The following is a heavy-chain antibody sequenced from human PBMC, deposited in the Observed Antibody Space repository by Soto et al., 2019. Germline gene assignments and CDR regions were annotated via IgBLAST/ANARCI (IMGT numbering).Heavy chain of an antibody. Sequence: QLRLRESGSGLVKPSQTLSLTCTVSGGSISSGGYSWSWIRQPPGKGLEWIGYIYHSGITYYNPSLKSRVTISLDRSKNQFSLKLSSVTAADTAVYYCARGGDSHFDYWGQGTLPTVSS. CDR1: GGSISSGGYS. V-gene: IGHV4-30-2*01. D-gene: IGHD7-27*01. CDR3: ARGGDSHFDY. CDR2: IYHSGIT. J-gene: IGHJ4*02.